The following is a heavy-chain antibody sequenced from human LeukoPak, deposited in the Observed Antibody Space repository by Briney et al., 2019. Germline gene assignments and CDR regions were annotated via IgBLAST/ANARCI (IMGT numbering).Heavy chain of an antibody. Sequence: SETLSLTCAVSGYSISSSYYWGWIRQPPGKGLEWIGSIYYSGSTYYNPSLKSRVTISVDTSKNQFSLKLSSVTAADTAVYYCARRQRQIAAVTDYWGQGTLVTVSS. CDR2: IYYSGST. CDR3: ARRQRQIAAVTDY. J-gene: IGHJ4*02. V-gene: IGHV4-38-2*01. CDR1: GYSISSSYY. D-gene: IGHD6-13*01.